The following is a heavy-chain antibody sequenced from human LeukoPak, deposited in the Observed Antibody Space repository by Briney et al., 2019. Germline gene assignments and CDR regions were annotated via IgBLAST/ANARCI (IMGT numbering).Heavy chain of an antibody. J-gene: IGHJ3*02. CDR3: ARDCSGGSCYGAFDI. V-gene: IGHV4-30-4*01. Sequence: SSETLSLTCTVSGASIRSGDYYWSWIRQPPGKGLEWIGYIYDSGSTYYNPSLKSRITISVDTSENRFSLKLSSVTATDTAVYYCARDCSGGSCYGAFDIWGQGTMVTVSS. CDR1: GASIRSGDYY. CDR2: IYDSGST. D-gene: IGHD2-15*01.